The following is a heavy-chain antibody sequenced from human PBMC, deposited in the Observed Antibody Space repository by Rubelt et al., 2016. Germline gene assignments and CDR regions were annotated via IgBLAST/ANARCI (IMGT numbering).Heavy chain of an antibody. CDR3: ARDRHSYGF. J-gene: IGHJ4*02. V-gene: IGHV4-39*07. Sequence: LQLQESGPGLVKPSETLSLTCTVSGGSISTTSYYWGWIRQPPGKGLEWIGSIYYTGSTYYNPSLKSRVTISVDTSKNQFSLKLSSVTAADTAMYYCARDRHSYGFWGQGTLVTVSS. CDR2: IYYTGST. CDR1: GGSISTTSYY. D-gene: IGHD5-18*01.